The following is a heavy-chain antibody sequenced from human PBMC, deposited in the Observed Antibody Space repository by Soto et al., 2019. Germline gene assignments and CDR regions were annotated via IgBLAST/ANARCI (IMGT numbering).Heavy chain of an antibody. CDR1: GYTFASYA. V-gene: IGHV1-3*01. CDR3: ATEPLRYFECLPIDY. CDR2: INAGNGNT. D-gene: IGHD3-9*01. J-gene: IGHJ4*02. Sequence: APVKVSCKASGYTFASYAMHWVRQAPGQRLEWMGWINAGNGNTKYSQKFQGRVTITRDTSASTAYMELSSLRSEDTAVYYCATEPLRYFECLPIDYWGQGNLVTVS.